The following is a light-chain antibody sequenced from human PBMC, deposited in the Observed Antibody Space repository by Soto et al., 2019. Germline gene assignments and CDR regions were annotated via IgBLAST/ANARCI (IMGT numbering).Light chain of an antibody. CDR2: EVR. CDR1: SSDVGYHNY. CDR3: SSYTTSGTPYV. J-gene: IGLJ1*01. V-gene: IGLV2-14*01. Sequence: QSALTQPASVSGSPGQSITISCTGNSSDVGYHNYVSWYRQHPGKAPRLMIYEVRDRPSGVSTRFSGSKSGNTASLTISGLQPEDDADYYCSSYTTSGTPYVFGTGTKLTFL.